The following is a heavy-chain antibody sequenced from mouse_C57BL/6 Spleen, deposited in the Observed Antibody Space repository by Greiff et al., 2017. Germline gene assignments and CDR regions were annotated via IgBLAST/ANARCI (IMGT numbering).Heavy chain of an antibody. Sequence: QVQLQQPGAELVRPGSSVKLSCKASGYTFTSYWMDWVKQRPGQGLEWIGNIYPSDSETHYNQKFKDKATLTVDKSSSTAYMQLSSLTSEDSAVYCCARWGCCSGYGVDYWGQGTTLTVSS. CDR1: GYTFTSYW. CDR2: IYPSDSET. V-gene: IGHV1-61*01. CDR3: ARWGCCSGYGVDY. D-gene: IGHD2-14*01. J-gene: IGHJ2*01.